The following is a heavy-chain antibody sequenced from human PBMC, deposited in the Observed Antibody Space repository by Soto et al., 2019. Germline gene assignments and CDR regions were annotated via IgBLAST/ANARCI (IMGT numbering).Heavy chain of an antibody. J-gene: IGHJ5*02. CDR1: GFTFTSYA. V-gene: IGHV3-23*01. CDR2: ISGGGGST. CDR3: AKAGGYDILTGYRNRFDP. Sequence: EVQLLESGGGLVQPGGSLRLSCAASGFTFTSYAMSWVRQAPGKGLGWVSGISGGGGSTYYAASVKGRFTISRDNSKSTLYLQMNSLGAEDTAVYYCAKAGGYDILTGYRNRFDPWGQGTRVTVSS. D-gene: IGHD3-9*01.